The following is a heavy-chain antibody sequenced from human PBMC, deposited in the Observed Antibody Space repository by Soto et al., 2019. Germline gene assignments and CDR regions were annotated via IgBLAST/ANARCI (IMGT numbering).Heavy chain of an antibody. CDR3: ANIPSYYDILDAFDI. J-gene: IGHJ3*02. V-gene: IGHV3-23*01. Sequence: PGGSKRVSCAAAEFTLSSVSRTWVRQTPGKGLEWVSSITYSGNSTYYADSVKGRFTISRDNSKNTLYLQMNSLRAEDTAVYYCANIPSYYDILDAFDIWGQGTMVTVSS. D-gene: IGHD3-22*01. CDR1: EFTLSSVS. CDR2: ITYSGNST.